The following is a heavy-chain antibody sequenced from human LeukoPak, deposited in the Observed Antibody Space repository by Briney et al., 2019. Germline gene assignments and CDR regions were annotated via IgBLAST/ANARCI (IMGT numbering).Heavy chain of an antibody. CDR3: ARASLAYCSGGSCYAIDH. V-gene: IGHV4-31*03. CDR2: RHYSGTT. Sequence: SETLSLTCTVSGGSISSGGYYWSWIRQHPGKGLEWIGYRHYSGTTYHNASLKSRLTISVDTSKNQFSLKLSSVTAADTAVYYCARASLAYCSGGSCYAIDHWGQGTLVTVSS. J-gene: IGHJ4*02. CDR1: GGSISSGGYY. D-gene: IGHD2-15*01.